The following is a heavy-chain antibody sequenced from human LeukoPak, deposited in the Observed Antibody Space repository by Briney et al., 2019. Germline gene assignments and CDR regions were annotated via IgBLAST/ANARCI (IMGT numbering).Heavy chain of an antibody. V-gene: IGHV1-2*06. CDR1: GYTFTGYY. CDR2: INPNSGGT. CDR3: ARAVGNTAMVTYGYFDY. Sequence: GASVKVSYKASGYTFTGYYMHWVRQAPGQGLEWMGRINPNSGGTNYAQEFQGRVTMTRDTSISTAYMELSRLRSDDTAVYYCARAVGNTAMVTYGYFDYWGQGTLVTVSS. D-gene: IGHD5-18*01. J-gene: IGHJ4*02.